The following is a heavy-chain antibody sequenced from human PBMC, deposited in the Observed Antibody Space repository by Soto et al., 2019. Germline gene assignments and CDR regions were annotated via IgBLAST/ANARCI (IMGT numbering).Heavy chain of an antibody. D-gene: IGHD3-16*01. CDR2: IWYDGSDK. CDR3: AFGNLSYYFDY. CDR1: GFTFSGFG. Sequence: LRLSCAASGFTFSGFGMHWVRQAPGRGLEWVAIIWYDGSDKYYADSVKGRFTISRDNSKNTLYLQMNSLRAEDTAVYHCAFGNLSYYFDYWGQGTPVTVSS. V-gene: IGHV3-33*01. J-gene: IGHJ4*02.